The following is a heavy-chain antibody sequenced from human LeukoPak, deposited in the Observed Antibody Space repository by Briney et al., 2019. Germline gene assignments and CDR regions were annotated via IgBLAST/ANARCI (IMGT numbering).Heavy chain of an antibody. V-gene: IGHV3-30-3*01. CDR2: ISYDGSNK. CDR3: AREGPRGNSQFDY. Sequence: GGSLRLSCAASGFTFSSYAMHWVRQAPGKGLEWVAVISYDGSNKYYADSVKGRLTISRDNSKDTLFLQMNSLRAEDTAVYYCAREGPRGNSQFDYWGQGTLVTVSS. CDR1: GFTFSSYA. J-gene: IGHJ4*02. D-gene: IGHD2/OR15-2a*01.